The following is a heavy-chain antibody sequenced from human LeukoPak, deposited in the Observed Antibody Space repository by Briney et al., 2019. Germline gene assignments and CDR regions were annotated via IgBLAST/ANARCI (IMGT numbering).Heavy chain of an antibody. CDR3: ARPYFDWLSGSPFDY. CDR1: GFTFSSYA. V-gene: IGHV3-30*04. CDR2: ISYDGSNK. D-gene: IGHD3-9*01. J-gene: IGHJ4*02. Sequence: RPGGSLRLSCAASGFTFSSYAMHWVRQAPGKGLEWVAVISYDGSNKYYADSVKGRFTISRDNSKNTLYLQMNSLRAEDTAVYYCARPYFDWLSGSPFDYWGQGTLVTVSS.